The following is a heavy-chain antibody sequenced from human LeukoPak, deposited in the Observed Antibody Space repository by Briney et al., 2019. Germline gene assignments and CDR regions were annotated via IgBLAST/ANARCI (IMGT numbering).Heavy chain of an antibody. V-gene: IGHV4-61*01. D-gene: IGHD3-22*01. CDR3: ARLSVVSYGKDAFDI. CDR2: IYYSGTS. Sequence: TSETLSLTCTVSGGSISSDSYYWSWIRQPPGKGLEWIGYIYYSGTSNYNPSLKSRVTISVDTSKNQFSLNLSSVTAADTAVYYCARLSVVSYGKDAFDIWGQGTMVTVPS. J-gene: IGHJ3*02. CDR1: GGSISSDSYY.